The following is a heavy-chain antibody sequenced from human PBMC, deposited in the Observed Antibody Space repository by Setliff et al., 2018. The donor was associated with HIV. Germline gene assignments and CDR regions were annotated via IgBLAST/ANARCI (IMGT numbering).Heavy chain of an antibody. Sequence: SETLSLTCTVSYGSISGHYWTWIRQPPGKGLEWIGYIHHSGGTQYNPSLMSRLTMSVDSSKNQFSLKLNSLIAADTAVYFCARGGPDYYDYPYFDSWGQGTLVTVSS. J-gene: IGHJ4*02. CDR1: YGSISGHY. CDR3: ARGGPDYYDYPYFDS. D-gene: IGHD3-22*01. CDR2: IHHSGGT. V-gene: IGHV4-59*08.